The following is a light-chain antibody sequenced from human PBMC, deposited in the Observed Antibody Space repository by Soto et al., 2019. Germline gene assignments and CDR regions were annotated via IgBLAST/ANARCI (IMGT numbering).Light chain of an antibody. CDR2: AAS. V-gene: IGKV1-39*01. CDR3: QQTYSTPQT. Sequence: DIQMTQSPSSLSASVGDRVTITYRASQSLSIFLSWYQQKPGKAPKLLIYAASSLQSGVPSRFSGSVSGTDFTLTISSLQPEDFATYYCQQTYSTPQTFGQGTKVEIK. CDR1: QSLSIF. J-gene: IGKJ1*01.